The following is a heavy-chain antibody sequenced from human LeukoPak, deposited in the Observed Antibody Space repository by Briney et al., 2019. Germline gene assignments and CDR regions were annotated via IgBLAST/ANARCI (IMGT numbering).Heavy chain of an antibody. CDR2: IWYDGSNK. Sequence: GGSLRLSCAASGITFRNYGMHWVRQAPGKGLEWVAVIWYDGSNKDYADSVKGRFTVSRDNSRNTLFLQMNSLRVEDTAVYYCAADRATQYFDYWGQGTLVSVPS. CDR3: AADRATQYFDY. V-gene: IGHV3-33*01. J-gene: IGHJ4*02. CDR1: GITFRNYG. D-gene: IGHD2-15*01.